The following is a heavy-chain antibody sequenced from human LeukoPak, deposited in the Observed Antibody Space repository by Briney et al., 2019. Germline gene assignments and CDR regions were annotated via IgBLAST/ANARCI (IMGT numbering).Heavy chain of an antibody. CDR2: IWYDGSNK. Sequence: GGSLRLSCAASGITFRNYGMHWVRQAPGKGLEWVAVIWYDGSNKDYADSVKGRFTVSRDNSRNTLFLQMNSLRVEDTAVYYCAADRATQYFDYWGQGTLVSVPS. CDR3: AADRATQYFDY. V-gene: IGHV3-33*01. J-gene: IGHJ4*02. CDR1: GITFRNYG. D-gene: IGHD2-15*01.